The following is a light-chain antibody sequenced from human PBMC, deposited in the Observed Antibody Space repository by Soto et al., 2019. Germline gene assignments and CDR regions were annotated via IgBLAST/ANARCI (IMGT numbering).Light chain of an antibody. J-gene: IGLJ3*02. CDR1: SSNIGSNT. CDR2: SDN. CDR3: ASWDDSLNGRV. V-gene: IGLV1-44*01. Sequence: QSVLTQPPSASGTPGQRVNLSCSGSSSNIGSNTANWYQQLPGTAPKLLIYSDNQRPSGVPGRFSGSKSGTSASLAISGLQSEDEADYYCASWDDSLNGRVFGGGTKVTVL.